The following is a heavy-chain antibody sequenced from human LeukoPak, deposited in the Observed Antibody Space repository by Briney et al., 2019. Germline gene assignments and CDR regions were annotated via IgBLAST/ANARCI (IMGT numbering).Heavy chain of an antibody. CDR2: ISWNSGSI. Sequence: PGRSLRLSCAASGFTFDDYAMHWVRQAPGKGLEWVSGISWNSGSIGYADSVKGRYTISRDNAKNSPYLQMNSLRAEDMALYYCAKSTGSSWTHIHFDYWGQGTLVTVSS. V-gene: IGHV3-9*03. CDR1: GFTFDDYA. CDR3: AKSTGSSWTHIHFDY. D-gene: IGHD6-13*01. J-gene: IGHJ4*02.